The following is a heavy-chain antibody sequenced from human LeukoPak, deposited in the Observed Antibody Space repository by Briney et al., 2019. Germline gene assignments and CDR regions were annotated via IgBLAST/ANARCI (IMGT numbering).Heavy chain of an antibody. V-gene: IGHV3-21*01. Sequence: GGSLRLSCAASGFTFSSYSMNWVRQAPGKGLEWVSSISSSSSYIYYADSVKGRFTISRDNAKNSLYLQMNSLRAEDTAVYYCARDLRLTVGVVVAAKTWGQGTLVTVSS. D-gene: IGHD2-15*01. CDR3: ARDLRLTVGVVVAAKT. CDR2: ISSSSSYI. CDR1: GFTFSSYS. J-gene: IGHJ5*02.